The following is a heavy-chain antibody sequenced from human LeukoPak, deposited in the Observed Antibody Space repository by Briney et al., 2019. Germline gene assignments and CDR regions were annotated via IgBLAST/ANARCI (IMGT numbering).Heavy chain of an antibody. CDR3: ARDWNRYAY. J-gene: IGHJ4*02. V-gene: IGHV4-39*07. Sequence: SETLSLTCTVCGASISSTSYYWGWIRQPPGKGLEWIGSTYYRGTTYYNPSLKSRVTISVDTSKNQFSLKLSSVTAADTAVYYCARDWNRYAYWGQGTLVTVSS. CDR1: GASISSTSYY. CDR2: TYYRGTT. D-gene: IGHD1-1*01.